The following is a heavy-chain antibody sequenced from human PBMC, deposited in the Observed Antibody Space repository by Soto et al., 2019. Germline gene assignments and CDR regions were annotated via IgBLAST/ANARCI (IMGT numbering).Heavy chain of an antibody. CDR2: ISAYNGNT. Sequence: QVQLVQSGAEVKKPGASVKVSCKASGYTFTSYGISWVRQAPGQVLEWMGWISAYNGNTNYAQKLQGRVTMTTDTSTSTAYMELRGLRSDDTAVYYCARGPPGGCSGGSCYSNYWGQGTLVTVSS. V-gene: IGHV1-18*01. CDR1: GYTFTSYG. CDR3: ARGPPGGCSGGSCYSNY. J-gene: IGHJ4*02. D-gene: IGHD2-15*01.